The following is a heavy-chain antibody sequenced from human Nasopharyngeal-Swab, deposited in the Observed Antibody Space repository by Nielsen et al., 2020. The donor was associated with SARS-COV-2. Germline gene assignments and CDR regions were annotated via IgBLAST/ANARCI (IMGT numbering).Heavy chain of an antibody. Sequence: WIRQPPGKGLEWVAVIWYDGSNKYYADSVKGRFTISRDNSKNTPYLQMNSLRAEDTAVYYRARDPSYDSSGFRVWGQETMVTVSS. CDR2: IWYDGSNK. D-gene: IGHD3-22*01. CDR3: ARDPSYDSSGFRV. V-gene: IGHV3-33*01. J-gene: IGHJ3*01.